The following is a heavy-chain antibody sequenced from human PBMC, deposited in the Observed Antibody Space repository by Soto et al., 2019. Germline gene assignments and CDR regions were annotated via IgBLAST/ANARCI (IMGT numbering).Heavy chain of an antibody. CDR2: TYYRSKWYN. D-gene: IGHD6-13*01. CDR1: GDSVSSNSAA. V-gene: IGHV6-1*01. Sequence: SQTLSLTCAISGDSVSSNSAAWNWIRQSPSRGLEWLGRTYYRSKWYNDYAVSVKSRITINPDTSKNQFSLQLNSVTPEDTAVYYCARVARGEQQLVPSYYYYYGMDVWGQGTTVTVSS. J-gene: IGHJ6*02. CDR3: ARVARGEQQLVPSYYYYYGMDV.